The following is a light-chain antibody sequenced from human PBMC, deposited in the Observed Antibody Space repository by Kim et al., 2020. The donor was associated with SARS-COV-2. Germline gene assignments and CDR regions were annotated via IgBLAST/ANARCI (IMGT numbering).Light chain of an antibody. Sequence: GQRVTISCSGSSSNIESNHVYWYQHLPGTAPKLLIYRNNQRPSGVPDRFSASKSGNSASLAISGLRSEDEADYYCAAWDDSLSGWVFGGGTQLTVL. CDR2: RNN. CDR1: SSNIESNH. CDR3: AAWDDSLSGWV. V-gene: IGLV1-47*01. J-gene: IGLJ3*02.